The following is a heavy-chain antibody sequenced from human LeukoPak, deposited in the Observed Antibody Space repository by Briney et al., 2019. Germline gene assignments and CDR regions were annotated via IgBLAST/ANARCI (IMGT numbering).Heavy chain of an antibody. J-gene: IGHJ4*02. D-gene: IGHD3-22*01. CDR2: INHSGST. V-gene: IGHV4-34*01. CDR1: GGSFSGYY. Sequence: SETLSLTCAVYGGSFSGYYWSWIRQPPGKGLEWIGEINHSGSTNYNPSLKSRVTISVDTSKNQFSLKLSSVTAADTAVYYCATYDSSGYYRYFDYWGQGTLATVSS. CDR3: ATYDSSGYYRYFDY.